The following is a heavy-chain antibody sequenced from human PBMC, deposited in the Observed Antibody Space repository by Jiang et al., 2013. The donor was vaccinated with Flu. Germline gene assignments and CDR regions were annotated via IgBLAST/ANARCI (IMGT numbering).Heavy chain of an antibody. CDR2: ISSSSSYI. Sequence: ISSSSSYIYYADSVKGRFTISRDNAKNSLYLQMNSLRAEDTAVYYCAVAWGFWSGYYTGYAFDIWGQGTMVTVSS. V-gene: IGHV3-21*01. D-gene: IGHD3-3*01. CDR3: AVAWGFWSGYYTGYAFDI. J-gene: IGHJ3*02.